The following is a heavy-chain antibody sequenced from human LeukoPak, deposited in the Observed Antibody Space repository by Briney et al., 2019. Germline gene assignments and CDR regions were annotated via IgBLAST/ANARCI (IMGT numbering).Heavy chain of an antibody. CDR1: GGSISSYY. CDR2: IYYSGST. J-gene: IGHJ3*02. CDR3: ARPSGWYGWDAFDI. Sequence: PSETLSLTCTVSGGSISSYYWSWIRQPPGKGLEWIGYIYYSGSTNYNPSPKARVTMSVDTSNNQFSLKLSSVTAADTAVYYCARPSGWYGWDAFDIWGQGTMVTVSS. V-gene: IGHV4-59*01. D-gene: IGHD6-19*01.